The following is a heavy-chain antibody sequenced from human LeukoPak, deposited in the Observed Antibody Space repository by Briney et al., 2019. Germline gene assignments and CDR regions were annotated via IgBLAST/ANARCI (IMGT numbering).Heavy chain of an antibody. CDR2: IVVGSGNT. CDR3: AADCHDFWSGYDC. Sequence: GASVKVSCKASGYTFTSYAMHWVRQARGQRLEWIGWIVVGSGNTNYAQRFQERVTITRDMSTSTAYMELSSLRSEDTAVYYCAADCHDFWSGYDCWGQGTLVTVSS. D-gene: IGHD3-3*01. J-gene: IGHJ4*02. V-gene: IGHV1-58*02. CDR1: GYTFTSYA.